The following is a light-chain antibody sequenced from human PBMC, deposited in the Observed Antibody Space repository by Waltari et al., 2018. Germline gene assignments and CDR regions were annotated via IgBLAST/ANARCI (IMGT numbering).Light chain of an antibody. V-gene: IGLV3-19*01. Sequence: SSELTQDPAVSVALGQTVRITCQGDSLRSYYASWYQQKPGQAPVLVIYGKNNRPSGIPDRFSGSSSGNTASLTITGAQAEGEADYYCNSRDSSGNHLDVVFGGGTKLTVL. CDR2: GKN. CDR3: NSRDSSGNHLDVV. CDR1: SLRSYY. J-gene: IGLJ2*01.